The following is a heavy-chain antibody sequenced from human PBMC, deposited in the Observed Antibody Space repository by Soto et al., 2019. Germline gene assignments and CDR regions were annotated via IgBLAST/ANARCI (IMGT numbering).Heavy chain of an antibody. J-gene: IGHJ4*02. CDR2: LDYSGTA. V-gene: IGHV4-39*01. Sequence: WGTLSLHCNGPGVSISKISYNWGWIRQPPGEGLEWIGTLDYSGTARYHPSLKRRINISADPSKNQVYLTLTPVTVAYTAVSYCASQGSYWGQGALVTVSS. CDR1: GVSISKISYN. CDR3: ASQGSY.